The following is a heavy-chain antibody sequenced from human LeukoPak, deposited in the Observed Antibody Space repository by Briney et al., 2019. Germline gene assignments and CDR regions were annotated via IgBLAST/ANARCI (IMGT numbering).Heavy chain of an antibody. CDR2: IYYSGST. V-gene: IGHV4-39*07. J-gene: IGHJ3*02. CDR1: GGSISSSSYY. Sequence: SETLSLTCTVSGGSISSSSYYWGWIRQPPGKGLEWIGSIYYSGSTYYNPSLKSRVTISLDTSKNQFSLKLSSVTAADTAVYYCARVSRIQFYAFDIWGQGTMVTVSS. D-gene: IGHD1-14*01. CDR3: ARVSRIQFYAFDI.